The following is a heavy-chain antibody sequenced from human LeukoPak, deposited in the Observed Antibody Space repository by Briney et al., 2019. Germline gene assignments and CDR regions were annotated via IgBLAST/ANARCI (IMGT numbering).Heavy chain of an antibody. Sequence: GGSLRLSCAVSGFTFSSYEMNWVRQAPGKGLEWVSYISSSGSTIYYADSVKGRFTISRDNAKNSLYLQMNSLRAEDTAVYYCARARRDVVVITTPFEYWGQGTLVTVSS. J-gene: IGHJ4*02. V-gene: IGHV3-48*03. CDR1: GFTFSSYE. D-gene: IGHD3-22*01. CDR3: ARARRDVVVITTPFEY. CDR2: ISSSGSTI.